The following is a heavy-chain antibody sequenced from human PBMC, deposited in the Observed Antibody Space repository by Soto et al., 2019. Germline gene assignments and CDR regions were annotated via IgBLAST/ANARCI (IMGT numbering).Heavy chain of an antibody. J-gene: IGHJ3*02. V-gene: IGHV3-23*01. Sequence: EVQLLESGGGLVQPGGSLRLSCAASGFTFSSYAMSWVRQAPGKGLEWVSAISGSGGSTYYADSVKGRFTISRDNSKNTLYLQMNSLRAEDTAVYYCARGGGGYGAFDIWGQGTMVTVSS. D-gene: IGHD5-12*01. CDR3: ARGGGGYGAFDI. CDR2: ISGSGGST. CDR1: GFTFSSYA.